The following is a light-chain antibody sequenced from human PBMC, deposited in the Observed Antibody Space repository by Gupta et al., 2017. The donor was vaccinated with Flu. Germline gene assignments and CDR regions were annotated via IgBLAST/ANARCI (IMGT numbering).Light chain of an antibody. CDR3: QQTTTFPPYT. CDR2: AAS. Sequence: DIQMTQSPSSVSASVGDRVTITCRASQGIRNWLAWYKQKAGKAPKLLIYAASSWQSGVTSRFSGSGFGKDFTLTISSRQQEDFAAYYCQQTTTFPPYTFGHGTKLDTK. V-gene: IGKV1-12*01. J-gene: IGKJ2*01. CDR1: QGIRNW.